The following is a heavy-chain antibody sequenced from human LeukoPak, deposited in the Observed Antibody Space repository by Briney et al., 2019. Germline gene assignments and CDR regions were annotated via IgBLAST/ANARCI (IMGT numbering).Heavy chain of an antibody. V-gene: IGHV4-39*01. Sequence: SETLSLTCTVSGGSISSSSYYWGWIRQPPGKGLEWIGSVYYSGSTYYNPSLKSRVTISVDTSKNQFSLKLSSVTAADTAVYYCATVYYDYVWGSYRFDYWGQGTLVTVSS. CDR2: VYYSGST. CDR1: GGSISSSSYY. CDR3: ATVYYDYVWGSYRFDY. D-gene: IGHD3-16*02. J-gene: IGHJ4*02.